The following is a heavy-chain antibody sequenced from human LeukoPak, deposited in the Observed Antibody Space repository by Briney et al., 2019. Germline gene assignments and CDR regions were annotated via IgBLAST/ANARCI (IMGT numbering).Heavy chain of an antibody. V-gene: IGHV3-23*01. CDR2: MSGSGGST. CDR1: GFTFSNYG. D-gene: IGHD3-16*02. Sequence: GGSLRLSCAASGFTFSNYGMSWVRQAPGKGLEWVSGMSGSGGSTYYADSVKGRFTISRDNSKNTLYLQMNSLRAEDTAVYYCAKDSYYDYVWGSYRYTNQFDYWGQRTLVTVSS. J-gene: IGHJ4*02. CDR3: AKDSYYDYVWGSYRYTNQFDY.